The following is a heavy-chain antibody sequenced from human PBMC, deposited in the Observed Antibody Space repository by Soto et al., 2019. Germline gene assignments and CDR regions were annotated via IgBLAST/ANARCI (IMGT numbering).Heavy chain of an antibody. CDR2: FYYGETT. Sequence: SETLSLTCTVSGGSISSNYWTWIRQPPGKGLEWIGYFYYGETTNKKSSLNSRFTVSVDTSKSQFSLKVTSVTTADTAVYYCARGTYCGSDCYWTLDYWGQGKMVTVSS. CDR1: GGSISSNY. CDR3: ARGTYCGSDCYWTLDY. V-gene: IGHV4-59*01. D-gene: IGHD2-21*02. J-gene: IGHJ4*02.